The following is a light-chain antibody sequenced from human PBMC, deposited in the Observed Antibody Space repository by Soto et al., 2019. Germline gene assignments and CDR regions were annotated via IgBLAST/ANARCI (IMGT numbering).Light chain of an antibody. CDR1: SSDVGGYNY. Sequence: QSALTQPASVSGSPGQSITISCTGTSSDVGGYNYVSWYQQHPGKAPKLMIYEVSNRPSGVSNRFSGSKSGNTASLTISGLQAEEEADYYCSSYTSSRTLYVFGTGTKLTVL. J-gene: IGLJ1*01. CDR2: EVS. CDR3: SSYTSSRTLYV. V-gene: IGLV2-14*01.